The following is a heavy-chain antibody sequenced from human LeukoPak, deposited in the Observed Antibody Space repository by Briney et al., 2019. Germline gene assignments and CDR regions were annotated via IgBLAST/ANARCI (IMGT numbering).Heavy chain of an antibody. D-gene: IGHD6-19*01. Sequence: GGSLRLSCVASGFTLKNAWMSWVRQAPGKGLEWVGRIRSKTDGGTTDYAAPVKGRFTISRDDSKNTLYLQMNSLKTEDTAVYYCTTGTEQQWLSLDYWGQGTLVTVSS. CDR3: TTGTEQQWLSLDY. CDR2: IRSKTDGGTT. J-gene: IGHJ4*02. CDR1: GFTLKNAW. V-gene: IGHV3-15*01.